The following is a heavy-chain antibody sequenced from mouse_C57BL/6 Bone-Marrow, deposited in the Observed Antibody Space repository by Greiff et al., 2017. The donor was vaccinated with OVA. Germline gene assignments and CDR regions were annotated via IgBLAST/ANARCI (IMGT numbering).Heavy chain of an antibody. Sequence: QVQLQQSGPGLVQPSQSLSITCTVSGFSLTSYGVHWVRQPPGKGLEWLGVIWSGGSTDYNAAFISRLSISKDNSKSQVFFKMNSLQADDTAIYYCATTGFITTVVATLDWYFDVWGTGTTVTVSS. CDR1: GFSLTSYG. V-gene: IGHV2-4*01. CDR2: IWSGGST. CDR3: ATTGFITTVVATLDWYFDV. J-gene: IGHJ1*03. D-gene: IGHD1-1*01.